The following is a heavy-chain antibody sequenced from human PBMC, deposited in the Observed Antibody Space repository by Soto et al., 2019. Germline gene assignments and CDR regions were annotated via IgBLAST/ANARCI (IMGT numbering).Heavy chain of an antibody. J-gene: IGHJ6*02. CDR2: FDPEDGET. CDR1: GYTLTELS. CDR3: ATDWGGVVPAAIPGYYYYGMDV. V-gene: IGHV1-24*01. Sequence: GASVKVSCKVSGYTLTELSMHWVRQAPGKGLEWMGGFDPEDGETIYAQKFQGRVTMTEDTSTDIAYMELSSLRSEDTAVYYCATDWGGVVPAAIPGYYYYGMDVWGQGTTVTVSS. D-gene: IGHD2-2*02.